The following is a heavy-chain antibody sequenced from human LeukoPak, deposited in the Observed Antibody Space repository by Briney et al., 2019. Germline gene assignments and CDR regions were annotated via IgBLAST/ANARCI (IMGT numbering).Heavy chain of an antibody. CDR3: ARTGALRWSTPFDY. J-gene: IGHJ4*02. V-gene: IGHV4-39*07. CDR1: GGSISSGSYY. CDR2: INHSGST. D-gene: IGHD4-23*01. Sequence: SETLSLTCTVSGGSISSGSYYWSWIRQPPGKGLEWIGEINHSGSTNYNPSLKSRVTISVDTSKNQFSLKLSSVTAADTAVYYCARTGALRWSTPFDYWGQGTLVTVSS.